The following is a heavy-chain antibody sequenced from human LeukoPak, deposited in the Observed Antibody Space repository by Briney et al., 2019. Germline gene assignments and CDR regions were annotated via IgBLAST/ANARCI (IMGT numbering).Heavy chain of an antibody. V-gene: IGHV6-1*01. CDR1: GDSVSSNSAT. CDR2: TYYRSKWYN. Sequence: SQTLSLTCALSGDSVSSNSATWSWIRQSPSRGLEWLGRTYYRSKWYNDYSVSVKSRITINPDTSKNQFSLHLNSVTPEDTAVYYCARGSKGSSPYWYFDLWGRGTLVTVSS. J-gene: IGHJ2*01. CDR3: ARGSKGSSPYWYFDL. D-gene: IGHD6-13*01.